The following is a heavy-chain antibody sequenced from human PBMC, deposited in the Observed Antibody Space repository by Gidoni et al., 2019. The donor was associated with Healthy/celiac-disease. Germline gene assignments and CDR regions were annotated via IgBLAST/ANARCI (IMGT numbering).Heavy chain of an antibody. CDR3: AKARARIAAAGTSSFDP. J-gene: IGHJ5*02. D-gene: IGHD6-13*01. CDR2: ISYDGSNK. Sequence: QVQLVESGGGVVQPGRSLRLSCAASGFTFSSYGMHWVRQAPGKGLEWVAVISYDGSNKYYADSVKGRFTISRDNSKNTLYLQMNSLRAEDTAVYYCAKARARIAAAGTSSFDPWGQGTLVTVSS. CDR1: GFTFSSYG. V-gene: IGHV3-30*18.